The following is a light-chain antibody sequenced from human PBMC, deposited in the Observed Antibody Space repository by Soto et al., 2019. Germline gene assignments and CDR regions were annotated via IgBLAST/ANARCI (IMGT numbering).Light chain of an antibody. V-gene: IGLV3-21*04. CDR3: QVWDSGSAHVV. J-gene: IGLJ2*01. CDR1: DIGSKG. Sequence: SYELTQPPSVSVAPGKTASISCGGNDIGSKGVHWYQQKPGQAPVLVIYSDTDLPPVITERFSGSNSANLATLTMSRVEAGDEADYYCQVWDSGSAHVVFGGGTKVTVL. CDR2: SDT.